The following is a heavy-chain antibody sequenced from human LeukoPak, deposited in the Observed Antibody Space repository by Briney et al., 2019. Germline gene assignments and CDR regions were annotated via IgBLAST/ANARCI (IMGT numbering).Heavy chain of an antibody. CDR3: AVRTGYSSAWPFDY. CDR2: ISPYNGDT. D-gene: IGHD6-19*01. Sequence: ASVKVSCKASGYTFTPYGIHWVRQAPGQGLEWMGWISPYNGDTKYAQKVQGRVTMTTDTSTSTASMELRSLKSDDTALYFCAVRTGYSSAWPFDYWGQGTLVTVSS. J-gene: IGHJ4*02. V-gene: IGHV1-18*01. CDR1: GYTFTPYG.